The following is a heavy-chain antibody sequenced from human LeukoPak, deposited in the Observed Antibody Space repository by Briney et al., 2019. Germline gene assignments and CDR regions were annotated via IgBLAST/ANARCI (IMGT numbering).Heavy chain of an antibody. V-gene: IGHV1-2*02. Sequence: ASVKVSCTPSVYTFTDYYIHWVRQAPGQGLEWMGWINPNTGGTNYVQKFQGRVTMTRDTSISTAYMELSRLTYDDTAVYYCARWVALCNDHWGQGTLVTVSS. D-gene: IGHD3-3*02. J-gene: IGHJ4*02. CDR1: VYTFTDYY. CDR3: ARWVALCNDH. CDR2: INPNTGGT.